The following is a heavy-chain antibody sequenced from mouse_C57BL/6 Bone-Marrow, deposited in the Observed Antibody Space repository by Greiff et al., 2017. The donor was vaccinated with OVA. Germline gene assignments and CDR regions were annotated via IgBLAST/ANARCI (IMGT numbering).Heavy chain of an antibody. J-gene: IGHJ3*01. Sequence: QVQLQQSGAELVRPGTSVKVSCKASGYAFTNYLIEWVKQRPGQGLEWIGVINPGSGGTNYTEKFKGKATLTADKSSSTAYMQLSSLTSEDSAVYFCARRPARFAYWGQGTRVTVSA. CDR2: INPGSGGT. CDR1: GYAFTNYL. V-gene: IGHV1-54*01. CDR3: ARRPARFAY. D-gene: IGHD6-1*01.